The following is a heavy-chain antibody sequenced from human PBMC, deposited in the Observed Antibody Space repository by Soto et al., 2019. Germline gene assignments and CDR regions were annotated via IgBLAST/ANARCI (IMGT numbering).Heavy chain of an antibody. V-gene: IGHV2-5*01. CDR2: IYWNDDK. CDR3: AHRTYYYDSSGYYFDY. Sequence: PTLVNPTQTLTLTCTFSGFSLSTSGVGVGWIRQPPGKALEWLALIYWNDDKRYSPSLKSRLTITKDTSKNQVVLTMTNMDPVDTATYYCAHRTYYYDSSGYYFDYWGQGSLVTVSS. J-gene: IGHJ4*02. D-gene: IGHD3-22*01. CDR1: GFSLSTSGVG.